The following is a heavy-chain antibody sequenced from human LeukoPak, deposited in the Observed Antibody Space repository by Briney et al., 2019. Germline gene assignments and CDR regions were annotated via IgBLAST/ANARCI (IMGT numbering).Heavy chain of an antibody. Sequence: PGGSLRLSCAASGFTFSNYDMHWARQATGKGLEWVSAFHTAGDTHYSGSVKGRFAASRENAKNSFYLQMNNLRAGDTAVYYCARGSCSSRSCYKRVNGLDVWGQGTPVTVSS. J-gene: IGHJ6*02. D-gene: IGHD2-2*01. CDR3: ARGSCSSRSCYKRVNGLDV. CDR2: FHTAGDT. V-gene: IGHV3-13*01. CDR1: GFTFSNYD.